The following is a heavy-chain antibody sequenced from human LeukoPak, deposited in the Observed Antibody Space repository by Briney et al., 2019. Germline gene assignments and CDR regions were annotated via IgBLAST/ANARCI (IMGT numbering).Heavy chain of an antibody. V-gene: IGHV4-30-2*01. CDR3: ASFTDYYYGMDV. CDR1: GGSISSGGYS. Sequence: SSETLSLTCAVSGGSISSGGYSWSWIRQPPGKGLEWIGYIYHSGSTYYNPSLKSRVTISVDRSKNQFSLKLSSVTAADTAVYYCASFTDYYYGMDVWGQGTTVTVSS. CDR2: IYHSGST. J-gene: IGHJ6*02. D-gene: IGHD3-16*01.